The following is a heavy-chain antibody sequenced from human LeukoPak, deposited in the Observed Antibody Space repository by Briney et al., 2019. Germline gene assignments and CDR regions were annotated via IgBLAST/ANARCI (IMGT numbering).Heavy chain of an antibody. CDR1: GYTFTSYD. V-gene: IGHV1-8*01. D-gene: IGHD2-15*01. Sequence: GGSVRVSCKASGYTFTSYDMNWVRQAPGQGLEWIGWMNPNSGNTAYAQKFKGRVTMTRNTSISTAYMELSSLRSEDTAVYYCARAGPYCSGCSCYSNDAFDIWGQGTMVTVSS. CDR3: ARAGPYCSGCSCYSNDAFDI. J-gene: IGHJ3*02. CDR2: MNPNSGNT.